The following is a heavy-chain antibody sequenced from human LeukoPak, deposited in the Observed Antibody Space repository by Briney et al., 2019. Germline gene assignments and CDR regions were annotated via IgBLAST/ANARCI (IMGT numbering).Heavy chain of an antibody. J-gene: IGHJ4*02. D-gene: IGHD1-26*01. CDR2: IYYSGST. CDR3: ATLSLDPKLVGATVFDY. CDR1: GGSISSYY. V-gene: IGHV4-59*01. Sequence: PSETLSLTCTVSGGSISSYYWSWIRQPPGKGLEWIGYIYYSGSTNYNPSLKSRVTISVDTSKNQFSLKLSSVTAADTAVYYCATLSLDPKLVGATVFDYWGQGTLVTVSS.